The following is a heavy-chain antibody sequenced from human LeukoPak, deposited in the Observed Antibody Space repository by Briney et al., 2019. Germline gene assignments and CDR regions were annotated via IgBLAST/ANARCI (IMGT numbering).Heavy chain of an antibody. Sequence: SETLSLTCTVSGGSISSHYWSWIRQPPGKGLEWIGYIYYSGSTNYNPSLKSRVTISVDTSENQFSLKLSSVTAADPAVYYCARATGRDGYNGGFDYWGQGTLVTVSS. V-gene: IGHV4-59*11. J-gene: IGHJ4*02. CDR2: IYYSGST. D-gene: IGHD5-24*01. CDR1: GGSISSHY. CDR3: ARATGRDGYNGGFDY.